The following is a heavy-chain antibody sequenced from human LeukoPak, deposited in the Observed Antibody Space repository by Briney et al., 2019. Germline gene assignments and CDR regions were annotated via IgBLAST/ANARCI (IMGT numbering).Heavy chain of an antibody. CDR3: ARRARGGLDPGSFDY. D-gene: IGHD3/OR15-3a*01. CDR2: IYYSRST. V-gene: IGHV4-39*01. Sequence: SETLSLTCTVSGGSISSSSYYWGWIRQPPGKGLEWIGSIYYSRSTYYNPSLKSRVTISVDTSKNQFSLKLSYVTAADTAVYYCARRARGGLDPGSFDYWGQGTLVTVSS. J-gene: IGHJ4*02. CDR1: GGSISSSSYY.